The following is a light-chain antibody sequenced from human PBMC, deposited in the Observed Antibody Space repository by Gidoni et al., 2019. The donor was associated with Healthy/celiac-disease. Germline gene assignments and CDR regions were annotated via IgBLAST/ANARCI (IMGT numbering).Light chain of an antibody. CDR1: SSDVGGYNY. J-gene: IGLJ2*01. CDR2: DVS. Sequence: QSALTQPASVSGSPGHSLTISCTGTSSDVGGYNYVSWYQQHPGKAPKLMIYDVSNRPSGVSNRFSGSKSGNTASLTISGLQAEDEADYYCSSYTSSSTRVFGGGTKLTVL. CDR3: SSYTSSSTRV. V-gene: IGLV2-14*03.